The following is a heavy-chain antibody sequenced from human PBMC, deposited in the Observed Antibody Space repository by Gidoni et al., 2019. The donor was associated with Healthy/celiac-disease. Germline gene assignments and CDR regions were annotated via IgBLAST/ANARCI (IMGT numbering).Heavy chain of an antibody. Sequence: QVQLVESGGGVVQPGRSLRLPCAASGLAFSRYGMHWVRQAPGNGLEWVAVISYDGSNKYYADSVKGRFTISRDNSKNTLYLQMNSLRAEDTAVYYCAKSTTDVYYYYYGMDVWGQGTTVTVSS. D-gene: IGHD4-4*01. CDR3: AKSTTDVYYYYYGMDV. CDR1: GLAFSRYG. CDR2: ISYDGSNK. V-gene: IGHV3-30*18. J-gene: IGHJ6*02.